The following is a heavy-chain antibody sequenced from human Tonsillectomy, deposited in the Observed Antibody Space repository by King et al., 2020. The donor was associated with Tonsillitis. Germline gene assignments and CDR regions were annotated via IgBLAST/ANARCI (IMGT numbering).Heavy chain of an antibody. V-gene: IGHV1-2*02. CDR2: MNPNTGDT. CDR1: GYTFIGYY. Sequence: EQLVQSGAEVKKPGASVKVSCKASGYTFIGYYIHWVRQAPGQGLEWMGWMNPNTGDTNYAQKFQGRVTMTRDTSISTAYMELSNLRSDDTAVYYCAGDSYTTPPLWGQGTLVTVSS. D-gene: IGHD1-1*01. J-gene: IGHJ4*02. CDR3: AGDSYTTPPL.